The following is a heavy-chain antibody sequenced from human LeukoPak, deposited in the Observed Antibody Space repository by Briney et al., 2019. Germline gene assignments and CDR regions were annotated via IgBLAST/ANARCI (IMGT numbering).Heavy chain of an antibody. CDR2: IWYDGSNK. V-gene: IGHV3-33*01. Sequence: GGSLRLSCAASGFTFSSYGMHWVRQASGKGLEWVAVIWYDGSNKYYADSVKGRFTIPRDNSKNTLYLQMNSLRAEDTAVYYCARGIAARPDFDYWGQGTLVTVSS. CDR1: GFTFSSYG. J-gene: IGHJ4*02. D-gene: IGHD6-6*01. CDR3: ARGIAARPDFDY.